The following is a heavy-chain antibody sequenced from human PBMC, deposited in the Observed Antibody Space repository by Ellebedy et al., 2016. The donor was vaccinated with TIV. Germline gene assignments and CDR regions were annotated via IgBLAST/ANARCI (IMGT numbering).Heavy chain of an antibody. CDR3: ARDNRLIDYGDYAYFDY. D-gene: IGHD4-17*01. CDR2: FDPEDGET. Sequence: ASVKVSCXVSGYTLTELSMHWVRQAPGKGLEWMGGFDPEDGETIYAQKFQGRVTMTEDTSTDTAYMELSSLRSEDTAVYYCARDNRLIDYGDYAYFDYWGQGTLVTVSS. V-gene: IGHV1-24*01. J-gene: IGHJ4*02. CDR1: GYTLTELS.